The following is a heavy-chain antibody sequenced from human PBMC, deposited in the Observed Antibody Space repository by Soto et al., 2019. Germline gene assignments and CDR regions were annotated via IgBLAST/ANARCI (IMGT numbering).Heavy chain of an antibody. CDR1: GFTFDDYA. CDR3: AKDSRAGTTGYGMDV. V-gene: IGHV3-9*01. Sequence: EVQLVVSGGGLVQPGRSLRLSCAASGFTFDDYAMHWVRQAPGKGLEWVSGISWNSGSIGYADSVKGRFTISRDNAKNSLYLQMNSLRAEDTALYYCAKDSRAGTTGYGMDVWGQGTTVTVSS. J-gene: IGHJ6*02. D-gene: IGHD1-7*01. CDR2: ISWNSGSI.